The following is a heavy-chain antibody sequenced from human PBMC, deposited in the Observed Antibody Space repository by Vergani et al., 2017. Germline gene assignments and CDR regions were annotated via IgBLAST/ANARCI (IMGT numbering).Heavy chain of an antibody. V-gene: IGHV3-11*04. D-gene: IGHD1-1*01. CDR1: GFKFSDHY. J-gene: IGHJ6*02. CDR3: AKNPVISTTRHNYAMDV. Sequence: LEESGGGSVKPGGSLRLSCAASGFKFSDHYMSWIRQAPGKGLEWVSHISPGASTVSYTDSVMGRFTVSRDNDNNSLTLDMTTLRVEDTAVYYCAKNPVISTTRHNYAMDVWGQGTTVTVSS. CDR2: ISPGASTV.